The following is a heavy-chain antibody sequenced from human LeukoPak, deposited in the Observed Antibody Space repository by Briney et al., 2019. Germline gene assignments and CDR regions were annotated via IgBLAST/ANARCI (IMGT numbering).Heavy chain of an antibody. CDR3: AKASIAVTTPFDY. D-gene: IGHD4-17*01. Sequence: PGGSLRLSCAASGFTFSSYAMSWVRQAPGKGLEWVSAIRGSGGSTYYADSVKGRFTISRDNSKNTLYLQMNSLRAEDTAVYYCAKASIAVTTPFDYWGQGTLVTVSS. CDR2: IRGSGGST. V-gene: IGHV3-23*01. J-gene: IGHJ4*02. CDR1: GFTFSSYA.